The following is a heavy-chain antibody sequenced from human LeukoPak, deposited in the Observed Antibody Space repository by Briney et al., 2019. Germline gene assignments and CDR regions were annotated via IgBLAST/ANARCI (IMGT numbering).Heavy chain of an antibody. Sequence: VKVSFKASGGHFSSYAISWVRPAPAQGVEWMGGIIPIFGTANYAQKFQGRVTITADESTCTAYMELSSLRSEDTAVYYCARDRDPSQWLVYDYWGQGTLVTVSS. J-gene: IGHJ4*02. D-gene: IGHD6-19*01. V-gene: IGHV1-69*01. CDR2: IIPIFGTA. CDR3: ARDRDPSQWLVYDY. CDR1: GGHFSSYA.